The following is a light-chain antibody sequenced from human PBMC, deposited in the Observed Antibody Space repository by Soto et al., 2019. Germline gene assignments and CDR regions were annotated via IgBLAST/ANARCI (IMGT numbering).Light chain of an antibody. Sequence: DIQMTQSPSTLSASVGDRVTITCRASQSISSWLAWYQQKPGKAPKLLIYDASRLESGVPSRFSGGGSGTEFTLTISSLQPDDFATYYCQQYNSYSYTFGQGTKLEIK. CDR1: QSISSW. CDR3: QQYNSYSYT. CDR2: DAS. V-gene: IGKV1-5*01. J-gene: IGKJ2*01.